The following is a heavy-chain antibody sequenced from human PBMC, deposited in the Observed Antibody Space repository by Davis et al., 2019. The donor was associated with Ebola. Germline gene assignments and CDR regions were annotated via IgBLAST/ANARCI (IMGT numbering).Heavy chain of an antibody. CDR1: GYTFTNYY. J-gene: IGHJ4*02. D-gene: IGHD1-14*01. V-gene: IGHV1-2*06. Sequence: AASVKVSCKASGYTFTNYYMHWVRQAPGQGLEWMGRINPNSGGTNYAQKFQGRVTVTRDTSTSTVYMELSSLRSEDTAVYYCARTTVLHAGGLLFDYWGQGTLVTVSS. CDR2: INPNSGGT. CDR3: ARTTVLHAGGLLFDY.